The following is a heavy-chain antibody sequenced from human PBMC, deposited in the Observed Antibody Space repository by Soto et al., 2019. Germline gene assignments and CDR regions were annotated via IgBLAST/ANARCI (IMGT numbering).Heavy chain of an antibody. J-gene: IGHJ4*02. CDR3: AKTSPGYYYSSGYSAN. Sequence: EVQLLESGGGLVQPGGSLRLSCAASGFTFSSYAMSWVRQAPGKGLEWDSAISGSGGSPYYADSVKGRFTISRDNSKNTLYLQTNRFSCEDRAVYYGAKTSPGYYYSSGYSANGGQGTMVMFSS. V-gene: IGHV3-23*01. CDR1: GFTFSSYA. D-gene: IGHD3-22*01. CDR2: ISGSGGSP.